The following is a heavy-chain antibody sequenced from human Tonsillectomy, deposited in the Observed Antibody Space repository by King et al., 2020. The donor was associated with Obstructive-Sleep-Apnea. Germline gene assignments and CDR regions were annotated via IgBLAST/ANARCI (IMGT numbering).Heavy chain of an antibody. V-gene: IGHV4-31*03. Sequence: VQLQESGPGLVKPSQTLSLTCTVSGGSISSGNYYWTWLRQHPGKGLEWIGYISYSGSTYYNPSLKSRITISVDTSKNHFSLMLRSVTAADTAMYYCAKDIDNSGNGHFDIWGQGTMVTVSS. CDR3: AKDIDNSGNGHFDI. J-gene: IGHJ3*02. CDR1: GGSISSGNYY. D-gene: IGHD3-22*01. CDR2: ISYSGST.